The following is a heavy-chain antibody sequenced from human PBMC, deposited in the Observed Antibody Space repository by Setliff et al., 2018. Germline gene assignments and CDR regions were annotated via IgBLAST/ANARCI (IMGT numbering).Heavy chain of an antibody. CDR2: IYTSGST. CDR3: ATLTGDRGVDY. V-gene: IGHV4-61*02. D-gene: IGHD7-27*01. J-gene: IGHJ4*02. CDR1: GGSISSSSYY. Sequence: SETLSLTCTVSGGSISSSSYYWSWIRQPPGKGLEWIGRIYTSGSTNYNPSLKSRVTISVDTSKNQFSLKLSSVTAADTAVYYCATLTGDRGVDYWGQGRLVTVSS.